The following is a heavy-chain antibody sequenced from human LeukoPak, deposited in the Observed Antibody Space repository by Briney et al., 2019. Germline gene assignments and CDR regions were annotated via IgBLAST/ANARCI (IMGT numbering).Heavy chain of an antibody. D-gene: IGHD2-2*01. CDR3: ARALGYCSSTSCFYFDY. CDR2: ISHTGSI. Sequence: SETLSLTCVVSGASITSRIWWSWVRQPPGKGLEWIGEISHTGSIDYTPSLKSRATISLDKSKNQLSLNLTSVTAADTAMYYCARALGYCSSTSCFYFDYWGQGTLVTVSS. J-gene: IGHJ4*02. CDR1: GASITSRIW. V-gene: IGHV4-4*02.